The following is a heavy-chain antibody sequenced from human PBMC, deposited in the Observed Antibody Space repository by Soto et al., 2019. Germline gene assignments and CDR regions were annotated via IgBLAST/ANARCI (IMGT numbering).Heavy chain of an antibody. V-gene: IGHV3-33*01. D-gene: IGHD6-19*01. CDR1: GFTFSSYG. Sequence: QVQLVESGGGVVQPGRSLRLSCAASGFTFSSYGMHWVRQAPGKGLEWVAVIWYDGSNQYYADSVKGRFTISRDNSKNTLYMHMNSLRAEDTALYYCARANSSGGTGDFAYWGQGTLVTVAS. CDR3: ARANSSGGTGDFAY. CDR2: IWYDGSNQ. J-gene: IGHJ4*02.